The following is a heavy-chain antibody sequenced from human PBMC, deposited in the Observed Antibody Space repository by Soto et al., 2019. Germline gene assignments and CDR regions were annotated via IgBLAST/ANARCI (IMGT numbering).Heavy chain of an antibody. CDR2: IWYDGSNK. V-gene: IGHV3-33*01. D-gene: IGHD5-18*01. J-gene: IGHJ6*02. CDR3: ARDGTSHLYGYSYVRYYYYGMDV. CDR1: GFTFSSYG. Sequence: QVQLVESGGGVVQPGRSLRLSCAASGFTFSSYGMHWVRQAPGKGLEWVAVIWYDGSNKYYADSVKGRFTISRDNSKTTLYLQMNSLRAEDTAVYYCARDGTSHLYGYSYVRYYYYGMDVWGQGTTVTVSS.